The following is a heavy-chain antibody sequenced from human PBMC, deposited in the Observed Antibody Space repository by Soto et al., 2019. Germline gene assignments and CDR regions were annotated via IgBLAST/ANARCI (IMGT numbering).Heavy chain of an antibody. D-gene: IGHD6-19*01. Sequence: ASETLSVTCTVSCGSISSGNYYWSWIRQHPGKGLEWIGYIYYSGSTSYNPSLKSRVTISVDTSKNHFSLKLSSVTASDTAVYYCTRVLSDSSTFFDLWGQGTLVTVSS. CDR3: TRVLSDSSTFFDL. V-gene: IGHV4-31*03. CDR1: CGSISSGNYY. CDR2: IYYSGST. J-gene: IGHJ5*02.